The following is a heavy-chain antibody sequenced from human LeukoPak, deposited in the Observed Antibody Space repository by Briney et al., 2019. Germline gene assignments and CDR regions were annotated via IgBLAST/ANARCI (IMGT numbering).Heavy chain of an antibody. CDR3: AKDGDCSGGSCYDY. V-gene: IGHV1-69*13. J-gene: IGHJ4*02. Sequence: ASVKVSCKASGGTFSSYAISWVRQAPGQGLEWMGGIIPIFGTANYAQKFQGRVTITADESTSTAYMDLSSLRSEDTAVYYCAKDGDCSGGSCYDYWGQGTLVTVSS. CDR2: IIPIFGTA. D-gene: IGHD2-15*01. CDR1: GGTFSSYA.